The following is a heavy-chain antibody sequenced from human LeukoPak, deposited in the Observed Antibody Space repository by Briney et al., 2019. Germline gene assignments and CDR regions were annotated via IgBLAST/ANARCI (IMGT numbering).Heavy chain of an antibody. J-gene: IGHJ6*02. D-gene: IGHD6-19*01. Sequence: SETLSLTCTVSGGSISSYYWSWVRQPPGKGLEWVWYIYYSGSTTYNPSLKNRVSISVDTSKNQFSLKLISVPTADTAVFYCARDPAVAGSYYYYRMDVWGQRTPVTLSS. CDR1: GGSISSYY. CDR2: IYYSGST. V-gene: IGHV4-59*01. CDR3: ARDPAVAGSYYYYRMDV.